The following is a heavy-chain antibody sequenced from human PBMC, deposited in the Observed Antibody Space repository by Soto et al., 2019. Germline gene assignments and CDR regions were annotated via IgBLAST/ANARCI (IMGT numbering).Heavy chain of an antibody. CDR2: IYYSGST. Sequence: NPSITRTVSGGSLSRGEYSWSLIRQQPGKGLEWIGYIYYSGSTYYNPSLKSRVTISVDTSKNQFSLKLSSVTAADTAVYYFARGWERDFDYWCQGTLVSVS. CDR1: GGSLSRGEYS. CDR3: ARGWERDFDY. J-gene: IGHJ4*02. D-gene: IGHD1-26*01. V-gene: IGHV4-30-4*01.